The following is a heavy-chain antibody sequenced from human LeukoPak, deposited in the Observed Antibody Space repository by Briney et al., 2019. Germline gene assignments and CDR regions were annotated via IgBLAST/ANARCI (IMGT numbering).Heavy chain of an antibody. J-gene: IGHJ4*02. D-gene: IGHD3-10*01. CDR1: GFTFSSYS. V-gene: IGHV3-48*04. CDR2: ISSSSSTI. CDR3: AKDMDGGHFLLDY. Sequence: GGSLRLSCAASGFTFSSYSMNWVRQAPGKGLEWVSYISSSSSTIYYADSVKGRFTISRDSAKNSLYLQMNSLRTEDTALYYCAKDMDGGHFLLDYWGQGTLVTVSS.